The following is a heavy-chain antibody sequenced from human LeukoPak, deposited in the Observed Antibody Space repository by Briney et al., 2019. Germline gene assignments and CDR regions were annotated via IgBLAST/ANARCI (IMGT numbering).Heavy chain of an antibody. D-gene: IGHD6-13*01. CDR2: ISYEGNNK. V-gene: IGHV3-30*18. Sequence: TGGSLKLSCAASGFPFSTSIMHGVRQAPGKGLEWVAVISYEGNNKYYADSVKGRFTISRDNSKSKLFVQMNSLRAEDTAVYYCAKEVTAAGGNFEYWGQGTLVTVSS. CDR3: AKEVTAAGGNFEY. J-gene: IGHJ4*02. CDR1: GFPFSTSI.